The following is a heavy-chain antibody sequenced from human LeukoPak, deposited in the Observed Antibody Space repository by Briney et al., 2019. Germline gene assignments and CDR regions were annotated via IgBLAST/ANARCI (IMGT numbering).Heavy chain of an antibody. CDR1: DDSLSGCY. Sequence: SETLSLTCSVSDDSLSGCYWSWIRQPPGRGLEWIGNIYYTGNTNYNPSLKSRVTISVDRSENQFSLKLSSVTAADTAMYFCERVAKWIYDFDYWGQGTLVTVSS. D-gene: IGHD5-12*01. J-gene: IGHJ4*02. CDR3: ERVAKWIYDFDY. V-gene: IGHV4-59*01. CDR2: IYYTGNT.